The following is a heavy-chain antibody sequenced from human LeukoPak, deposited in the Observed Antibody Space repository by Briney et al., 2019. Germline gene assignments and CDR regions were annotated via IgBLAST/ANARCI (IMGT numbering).Heavy chain of an antibody. CDR2: ISSSSSTI. J-gene: IGHJ6*02. V-gene: IGHV3-48*01. D-gene: IGHD2-2*01. CDR1: GFTFDDYG. CDR3: ARDTGYCSSTSCVNYCYYGMDV. Sequence: GGSLRLSCAASGFTFDDYGMSWVRQAPGKGLEWVSYISSSSSTIYYADSVKGRFTISRDNAKNSLYLQMNSLRAEDTAVYYCARDTGYCSSTSCVNYCYYGMDVWGQGTTVTVSS.